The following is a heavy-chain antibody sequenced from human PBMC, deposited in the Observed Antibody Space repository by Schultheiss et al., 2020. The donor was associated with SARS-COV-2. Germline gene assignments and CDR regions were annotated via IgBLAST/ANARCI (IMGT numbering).Heavy chain of an antibody. D-gene: IGHD3-9*01. V-gene: IGHV4-61*01. J-gene: IGHJ3*02. CDR2: IYYSGST. Sequence: SETLSLTCTVSGGSVSSGSYYWSWIRQHPGKGLEWIGYIYYSGSTNYNPSLKSRVTISVDTSKNQFSLKLSSVTAADTAVYYCARAQTVRYFDWLSPDDAFDIWGQGTMVTVSS. CDR3: ARAQTVRYFDWLSPDDAFDI. CDR1: GGSVSSGSYY.